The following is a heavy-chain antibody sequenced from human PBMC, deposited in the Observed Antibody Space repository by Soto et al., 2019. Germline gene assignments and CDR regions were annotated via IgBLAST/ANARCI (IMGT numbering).Heavy chain of an antibody. V-gene: IGHV1-24*01. D-gene: IGHD1-26*01. CDR2: FDPEDGET. CDR1: GYTLTELS. CDR3: ATDWGSYYAFDI. J-gene: IGHJ3*02. Sequence: ASVKVSCKVSGYTLTELSMHWVRQAPGKGLEWMGGFDPEDGETIYAKKFQGRVTMTEDTSTDKAYMRLSSLRSEDTAVYYCATDWGSYYAFDIWGQGTMVTVSS.